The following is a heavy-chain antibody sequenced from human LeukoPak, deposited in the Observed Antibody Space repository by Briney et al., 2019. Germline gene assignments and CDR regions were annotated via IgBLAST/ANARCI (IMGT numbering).Heavy chain of an antibody. Sequence: AASVKVSFKASGYTFIAYYMHWVRQAPGQGLEGMGWVNPNSGATNYAQKFQGRVTMTRDTSLSTVYVELTWLTSDDTAVYYCARGVYYDSSGYYSDYWGQGTLVTVSS. D-gene: IGHD3-22*01. V-gene: IGHV1-2*02. J-gene: IGHJ4*02. CDR1: GYTFIAYY. CDR3: ARGVYYDSSGYYSDY. CDR2: VNPNSGAT.